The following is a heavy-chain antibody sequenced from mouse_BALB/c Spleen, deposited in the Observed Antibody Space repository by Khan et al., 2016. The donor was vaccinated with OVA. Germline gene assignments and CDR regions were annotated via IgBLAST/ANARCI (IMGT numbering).Heavy chain of an antibody. CDR2: IWAGGST. V-gene: IGHV2-9*02. CDR1: GFSLTSYG. CDR3: ARLEDI. J-gene: IGHJ2*01. D-gene: IGHD1-3*01. Sequence: QVTLKESGPGLVAPSQSLSITCTVSGFSLTSYGVHWVRQPPGKGLEWRGVIWAGGSTNYNSALMSRLSISKDNSKSQVFLKMNSLQTDDTAMYYCARLEDIWGQGTTLTVSS.